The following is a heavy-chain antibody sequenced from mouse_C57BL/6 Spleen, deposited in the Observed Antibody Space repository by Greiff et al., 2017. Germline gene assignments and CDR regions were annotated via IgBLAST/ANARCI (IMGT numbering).Heavy chain of an antibody. Sequence: QVLLQQSGAELARPGASVKLSCKASGYTFTSSGISWVKQRTGQGLEWIGEIYPRSGNTYYNEKFKGKATLTADKSARTAYRELRSLTSEYSAFYFCARSSSYGFAYWGQGTLVTVSA. D-gene: IGHD1-1*01. CDR1: GYTFTSSG. CDR2: IYPRSGNT. CDR3: ARSSSYGFAY. J-gene: IGHJ3*01. V-gene: IGHV1-81*01.